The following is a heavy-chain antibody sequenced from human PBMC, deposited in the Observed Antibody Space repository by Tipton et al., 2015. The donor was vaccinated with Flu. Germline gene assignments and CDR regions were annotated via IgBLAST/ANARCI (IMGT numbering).Heavy chain of an antibody. D-gene: IGHD1-14*01. CDR1: GYTFTSYW. Sequence: VQLVQSGAEVKKPGESLQISCKGSGYTFTSYWIGWVRQMPGNGLGWMGIIYPGDSDTRYSPSFQGQVTISADKSISTAYLQWSSLKASDTAMYYCARGPSRKNWYFDLWGRGTLVTVSS. CDR3: ARGPSRKNWYFDL. CDR2: IYPGDSDT. V-gene: IGHV5-51*03. J-gene: IGHJ2*01.